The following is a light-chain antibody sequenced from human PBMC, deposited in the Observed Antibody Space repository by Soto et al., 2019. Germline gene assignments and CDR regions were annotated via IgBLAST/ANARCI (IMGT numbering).Light chain of an antibody. Sequence: QSALTQPRSVSGSPGQSVTISCTGTSSDVGGNDYVSWNQQHPGKAPKLMIYEVSKRPSGVPDRFSGSKSGNTASLAISGLQAEDEADYYCCSYAGIYTPFGGGTKVTVL. V-gene: IGLV2-11*01. CDR2: EVS. CDR1: SSDVGGNDY. CDR3: CSYAGIYTP. J-gene: IGLJ2*01.